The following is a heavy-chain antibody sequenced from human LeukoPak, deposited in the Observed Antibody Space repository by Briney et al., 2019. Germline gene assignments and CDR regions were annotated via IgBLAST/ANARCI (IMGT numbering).Heavy chain of an antibody. CDR3: ARHMSRLGIAGLNHIHN. D-gene: IGHD6-13*01. V-gene: IGHV4-38-2*01. CDR1: GYSISSGYY. CDR2: IYHSGST. Sequence: SETLSLTCAVSGYSISSGYYWGWIRQPPGKGLEWIGSIYHSGSTYYNPSLKSRVTISVDTSKNQFSLKLSSVTAADTAVYYCARHMSRLGIAGLNHIHNWGQGTLVTVSS. J-gene: IGHJ4*02.